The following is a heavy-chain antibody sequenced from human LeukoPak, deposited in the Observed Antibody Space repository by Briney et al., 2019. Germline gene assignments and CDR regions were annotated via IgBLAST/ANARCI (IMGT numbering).Heavy chain of an antibody. CDR1: GFTFSDYY. D-gene: IGHD4-17*01. V-gene: IGHV3-23*01. CDR2: ISSSGDIT. J-gene: IGHJ4*02. Sequence: GGSLRLSCAASGFTFSDYYISWIRQAPGKGLEWVSDISSSGDITSYADSVKGRFTSSRDNSKNTLYLQMRSLRVEDTAVYYCAKGSRSTVTTSYFDYWGQGTLVTVSS. CDR3: AKGSRSTVTTSYFDY.